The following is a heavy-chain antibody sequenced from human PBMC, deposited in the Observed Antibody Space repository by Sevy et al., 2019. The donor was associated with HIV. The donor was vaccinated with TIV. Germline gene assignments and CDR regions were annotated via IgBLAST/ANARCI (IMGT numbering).Heavy chain of an antibody. Sequence: GGSLRLSCAASGFTLSTTWMTWVRQAPGKGLEWVANINQDGGAEYYVDSVKGRFTISRDNTKNSLYLQMRSLRVEDTAVYYCTTSFGVIAGDDFDYWGQGTLVTVSS. D-gene: IGHD3-3*01. CDR1: GFTLSTTW. CDR2: INQDGGAE. V-gene: IGHV3-7*01. J-gene: IGHJ4*01. CDR3: TTSFGVIAGDDFDY.